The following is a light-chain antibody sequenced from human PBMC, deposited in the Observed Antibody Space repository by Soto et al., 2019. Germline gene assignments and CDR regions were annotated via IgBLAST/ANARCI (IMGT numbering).Light chain of an antibody. Sequence: EIVLTQSPGTLSLSPGERATLSCRASQSVSSGALAWYQQKPGQAPRLLIYGASSRATGIPDRFSGRGSETDFTVTISRLEPEDFAVYFCQQYGSSPRTFGQGTNLEI. CDR2: GAS. J-gene: IGKJ2*01. CDR3: QQYGSSPRT. CDR1: QSVSSGA. V-gene: IGKV3-20*01.